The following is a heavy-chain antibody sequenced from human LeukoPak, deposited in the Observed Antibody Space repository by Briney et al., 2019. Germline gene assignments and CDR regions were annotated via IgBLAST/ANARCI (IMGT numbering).Heavy chain of an antibody. Sequence: PSETLSLTCTVSGGSISSYYWSWIRQPAGKGLEWIGRIYTSGSTNYNPSLKSRVTISVDKSKNQFPLQLSSVTAADTAVYYCARVIAARLQYYYSYYMDVWGKGTTVTVSS. CDR1: GGSISSYY. CDR2: IYTSGST. J-gene: IGHJ6*03. V-gene: IGHV4-4*07. CDR3: ARVIAARLQYYYSYYMDV. D-gene: IGHD6-6*01.